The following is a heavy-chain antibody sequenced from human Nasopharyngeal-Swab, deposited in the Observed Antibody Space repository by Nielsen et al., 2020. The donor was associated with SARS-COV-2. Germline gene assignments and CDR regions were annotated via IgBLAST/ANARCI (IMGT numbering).Heavy chain of an antibody. J-gene: IGHJ4*02. CDR1: GGSISSGGYS. D-gene: IGHD3-3*01. CDR3: ARVYDFWSGYDY. V-gene: IGHV4-30-2*01. CDR2: IYHSGST. Sequence: SETLSLTCAVSGGSISSGGYSWSWIRQPPGKGLEWIGYIYHSGSTYYNPSLKSRVTISVDRSKNQFSLKLSSVTAADTAVYYCARVYDFWSGYDYWGQGTLVTVSS.